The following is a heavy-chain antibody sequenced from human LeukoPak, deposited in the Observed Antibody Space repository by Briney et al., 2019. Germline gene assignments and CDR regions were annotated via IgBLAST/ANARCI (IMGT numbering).Heavy chain of an antibody. CDR3: ARDPSYSTSWAFDY. J-gene: IGHJ4*02. Sequence: GGSLRLSCAASGFTFSSYAMSWVRQAPGKGLEWVSSISSSSSYIYYADSVKGRFTISRDNAKNSLYLQMNSLRAEDTAVYYCARDPSYSTSWAFDYWGQGTLVTVSS. D-gene: IGHD6-13*01. CDR1: GFTFSSYA. CDR2: ISSSSSYI. V-gene: IGHV3-21*01.